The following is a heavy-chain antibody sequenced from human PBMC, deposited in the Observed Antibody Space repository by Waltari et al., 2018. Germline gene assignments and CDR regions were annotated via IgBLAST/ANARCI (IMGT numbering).Heavy chain of an antibody. D-gene: IGHD3-22*01. Sequence: EVQLVESGGGLVKPGGSLRLLCAASGFTFSSYLLNWVRQAPGKGLEWVSSISSSAGYIYYADSVKGRFTVSRDNANNSLYLQMNSLRAEDTAVYYCARDTYYDSSGYKRIDFWGQGTLVTVSS. CDR1: GFTFSSYL. CDR2: ISSSAGYI. V-gene: IGHV3-21*01. J-gene: IGHJ4*02. CDR3: ARDTYYDSSGYKRIDF.